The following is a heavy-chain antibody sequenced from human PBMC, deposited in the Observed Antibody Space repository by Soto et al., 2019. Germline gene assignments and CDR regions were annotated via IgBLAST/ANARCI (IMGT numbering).Heavy chain of an antibody. CDR2: ISYDGSNK. CDR1: GFTFSIYG. J-gene: IGHJ4*02. V-gene: IGHV3-30*18. D-gene: IGHD3-22*01. CDR3: AKDGGVYDSSGYYQYYFDY. Sequence: GGSLRLSCAASGFTFSIYGMHWVRQAPGKGLEWVAVISYDGSNKYYADSVKGRFTISRDNSKNTLYLQMNSLRAEDTAVYYCAKDGGVYDSSGYYQYYFDYWGQGTLVTVSS.